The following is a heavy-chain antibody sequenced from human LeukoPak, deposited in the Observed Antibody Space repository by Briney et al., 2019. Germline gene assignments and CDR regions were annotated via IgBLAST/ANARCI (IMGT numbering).Heavy chain of an antibody. J-gene: IGHJ4*02. CDR2: ISSSGNLI. CDR1: GFTFSDYY. V-gene: IGHV3-11*04. CDR3: ARVYCGAYYRGEY. Sequence: GGSLRLSCAASGFTFSDYYMGWIRQAPGKGLDWIAYISSSGNLIHYADSVKGRFSVSRDNAKSSLYLQMNSLRGEDTAVYYCARVYCGAYYRGEYWGQGTLVTVSS. D-gene: IGHD2-21*01.